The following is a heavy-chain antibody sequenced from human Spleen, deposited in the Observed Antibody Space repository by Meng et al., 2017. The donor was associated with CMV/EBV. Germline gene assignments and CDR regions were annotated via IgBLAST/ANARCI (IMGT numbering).Heavy chain of an antibody. CDR3: AHKDQLLLNWFDP. D-gene: IGHD2/OR15-2a*01. Sequence: FCGFSLSTGGVGLGWLRQPTGEALEWLEVIYWDDDKWYSPSLESTLTITKDTSKNQVVLTMNNMDPVDTATYYCAHKDQLLLNWFDPWGQGTLVTVSS. CDR1: GFSLSTGGVG. CDR2: IYWDDDK. J-gene: IGHJ5*02. V-gene: IGHV2-5*02.